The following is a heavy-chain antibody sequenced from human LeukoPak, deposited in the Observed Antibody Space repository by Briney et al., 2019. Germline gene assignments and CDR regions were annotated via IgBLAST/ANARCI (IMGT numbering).Heavy chain of an antibody. Sequence: PSETLSLTCAVTGASISNSNWWTWVRQAPGKGLEWVANIKVDGSEKYYLDSVKGRFTISRDNAKNSVYLQMNSLRTEDTAVYYCARKTGVTGEAFDYWGQGTLVTVSS. D-gene: IGHD7-27*01. J-gene: IGHJ4*02. CDR2: IKVDGSEK. CDR1: GASISNSNW. V-gene: IGHV3-7*03. CDR3: ARKTGVTGEAFDY.